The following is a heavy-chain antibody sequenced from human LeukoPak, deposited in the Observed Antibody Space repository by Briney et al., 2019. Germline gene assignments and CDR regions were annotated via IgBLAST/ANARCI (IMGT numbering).Heavy chain of an antibody. CDR1: GGSFSGYY. CDR2: INHSGST. D-gene: IGHD4-23*01. CDR3: ARDGGSTVGPFDY. J-gene: IGHJ4*02. Sequence: PSETLSLTCAVYGGSFSGYYWSWIRQPPGKGLECIGEINHSGSTNYNPSLKSRVTISVDTYKNQFSLKLSSVTAADTAVYYCARDGGSTVGPFDYWGQGTLVTVSS. V-gene: IGHV4-34*01.